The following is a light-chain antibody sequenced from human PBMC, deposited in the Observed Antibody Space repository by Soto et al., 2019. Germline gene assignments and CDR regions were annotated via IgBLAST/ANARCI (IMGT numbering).Light chain of an antibody. Sequence: QSVLTQPPSAAGSPGQSVTISCTGTSTDVGGYNYVSWYQQYPGKAPKLMIYEGHKRPSGVPDRFSGSTSVNTASLTISGLQTDDEADYYCCLYVGATTYVFGTG. V-gene: IGLV2-8*01. CDR2: EGH. J-gene: IGLJ1*01. CDR3: CLYVGATTYV. CDR1: STDVGGYNY.